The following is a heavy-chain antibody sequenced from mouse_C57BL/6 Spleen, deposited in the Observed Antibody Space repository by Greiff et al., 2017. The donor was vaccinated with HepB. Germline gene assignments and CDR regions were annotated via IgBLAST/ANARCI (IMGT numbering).Heavy chain of an antibody. D-gene: IGHD1-1*01. J-gene: IGHJ1*03. CDR1: GFTFSSYA. CDR2: ISSGGDYI. V-gene: IGHV5-9-1*02. Sequence: DVHLVESGEGLVKPGGSLKLSCAASGFTFSSYAMSWVRQTPEKRLEWVAYISSGGDYIYYADTVKGRFTISRDNARNTLYLQMSSLKSEDTAMYYCTRDPPLDYGSSYGYFDVWGTGTTVTVSS. CDR3: TRDPPLDYGSSYGYFDV.